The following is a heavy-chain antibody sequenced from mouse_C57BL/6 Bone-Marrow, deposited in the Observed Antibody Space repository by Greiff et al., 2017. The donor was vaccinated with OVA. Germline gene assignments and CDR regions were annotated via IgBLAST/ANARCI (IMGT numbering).Heavy chain of an antibody. Sequence: EVKLMESGGGLVKPGGSLKLSCAASGFTFSDYGMHWVRQAPEQGLEWVAYISSGSSTIYYADTVKGRFTISRDNAKNTLFLQMTSLRSEDTAMYYCARRTGTGDYWGQGTSVTVSS. V-gene: IGHV5-17*01. CDR1: GFTFSDYG. J-gene: IGHJ4*01. CDR2: ISSGSSTI. D-gene: IGHD4-1*01. CDR3: ARRTGTGDY.